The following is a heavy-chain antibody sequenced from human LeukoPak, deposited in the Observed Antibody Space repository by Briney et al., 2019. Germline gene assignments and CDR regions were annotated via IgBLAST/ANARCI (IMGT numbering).Heavy chain of an antibody. CDR3: ARDGYSDSSGYDYPPSV. Sequence: SETLSLTCTVSGGSISSYYWSWIRQPPGKGLEWIGYMSYSGTSSYNPSIRSRITISVDASKKQFSLKLSSVTAADTAVYYCARDGYSDSSGYDYPPSVWGQGTLVTVSS. CDR1: GGSISSYY. D-gene: IGHD3-22*01. V-gene: IGHV4-59*01. CDR2: MSYSGTS. J-gene: IGHJ4*02.